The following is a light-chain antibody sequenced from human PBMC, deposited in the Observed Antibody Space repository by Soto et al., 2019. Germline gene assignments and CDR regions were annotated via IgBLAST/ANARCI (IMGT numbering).Light chain of an antibody. V-gene: IGKV3-20*01. CDR2: GAS. CDR1: QTMRSSH. CDR3: LQHNDFPFT. Sequence: EIVLTQSPGTLSLSPGERATLSCRASQTMRSSHLAWYQQKPGQAPRLLIYGASTRTFDVPDRFSGSGSGTDFTLTISRLQPEDFAVYYCLQHNDFPFTFGPGTKVDI. J-gene: IGKJ3*01.